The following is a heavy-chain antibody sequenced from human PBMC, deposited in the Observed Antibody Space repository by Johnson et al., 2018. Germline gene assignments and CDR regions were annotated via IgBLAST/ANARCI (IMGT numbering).Heavy chain of an antibody. V-gene: IGHV3-13*01. CDR3: ARERYYGSGISAFDI. J-gene: IGHJ3*02. Sequence: VQLVESGGGWVQPGGSLRLSCAASGFTFSSYDMHWVRQATGKGLEWVSGIGSAGDTYYPGSVKGRFTISRENAKNSLYLQMNSLRAGDTALYYCARERYYGSGISAFDIWGQGTMVTVSS. CDR1: GFTFSSYD. CDR2: IGSAGDT. D-gene: IGHD3-10*01.